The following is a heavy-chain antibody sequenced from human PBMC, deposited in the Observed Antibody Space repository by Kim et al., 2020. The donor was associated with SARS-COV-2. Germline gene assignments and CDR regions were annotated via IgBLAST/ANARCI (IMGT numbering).Heavy chain of an antibody. V-gene: IGHV3-74*01. J-gene: IGHJ4*02. D-gene: IGHD6-19*01. CDR3: AVAGTF. Sequence: KSDGSSTSYADSGKGRFTISRDNAKHTLYLQMNRLRAEDTAVYYCAVAGTFWGQGTLVTVSS. CDR2: KSDGSST.